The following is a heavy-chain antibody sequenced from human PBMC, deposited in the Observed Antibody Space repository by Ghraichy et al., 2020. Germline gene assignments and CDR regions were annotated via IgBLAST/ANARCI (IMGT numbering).Heavy chain of an antibody. CDR2: TYYRSKWYN. Sequence: SQTLSLTCAIPGDSVSSNSAAWNWIRQSPSSGLEWLGRTYYRSKWYNDYAVSVKSRITINPDTSKNQFSLQLNSVTPEDTTVYYCARERTSDHAFDIWGQGTMVTVSS. V-gene: IGHV6-1*01. J-gene: IGHJ3*02. CDR3: ARERTSDHAFDI. CDR1: GDSVSSNSAA.